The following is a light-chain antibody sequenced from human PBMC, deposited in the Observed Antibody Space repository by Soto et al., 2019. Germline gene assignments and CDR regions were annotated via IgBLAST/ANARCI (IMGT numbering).Light chain of an antibody. Sequence: QSALTQPASVSGSPGQSITISCTGTSSDVGGYNSVSWYQQHPGKAPKLMIYDVTNRPSGVSDRFSGSKSGNTASLTISGLHAEDEADYYCSSYASTSTLHVLFGGGTKLTVL. J-gene: IGLJ2*01. CDR1: SSDVGGYNS. CDR3: SSYASTSTLHVL. CDR2: DVT. V-gene: IGLV2-14*01.